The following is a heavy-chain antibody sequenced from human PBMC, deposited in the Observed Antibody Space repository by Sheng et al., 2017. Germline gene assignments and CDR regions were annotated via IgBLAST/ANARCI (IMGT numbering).Heavy chain of an antibody. D-gene: IGHD1-26*01. CDR1: GFIASSNY. CDR3: AKVGIVGATLYYLDS. CDR2: VSYDGNKK. J-gene: IGHJ4*02. Sequence: VQLVESGGGLVQPGESLRLSCAASGFIASSNYLTWVRQAPGKGLEWVAVVSYDGNKKYYADSVKGRFTISRDNSDNTLYLQMDSLNPEDTAVYYCAKVGIVGATLYYLDSWGLGTLVTVSS. V-gene: IGHV3-30*18.